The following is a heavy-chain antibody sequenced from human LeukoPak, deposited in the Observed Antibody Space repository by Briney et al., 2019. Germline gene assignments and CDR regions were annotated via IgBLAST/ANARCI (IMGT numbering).Heavy chain of an antibody. Sequence: GASVKVSCKASGYTFTSYDINWVRQATGQGLGWMGWMNPNSGNTGYAQKLQGRVTMTTDTSTSTAYMELRSLRSDDTAVYYCARHSDQDYFDYWGQGTLVTVSS. J-gene: IGHJ4*02. D-gene: IGHD1-26*01. CDR3: ARHSDQDYFDY. CDR1: GYTFTSYD. CDR2: MNPNSGNT. V-gene: IGHV1-8*02.